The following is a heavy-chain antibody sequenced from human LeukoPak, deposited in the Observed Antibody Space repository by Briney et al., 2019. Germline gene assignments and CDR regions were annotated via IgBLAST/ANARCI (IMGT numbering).Heavy chain of an antibody. J-gene: IGHJ6*02. CDR1: GFTFSSYW. CDR3: ARDYWNYYFYALDV. CDR2: IHSDGTTT. D-gene: IGHD2-15*01. Sequence: GGSLRLSCAASGFTFSSYWMHWVRQAPGKGLVWVSRIHSDGTTTNYADSVKGRFTISRDNAENSLYLQMNSLRAEDTAVYFCARDYWNYYFYALDVWGQGTTVTVSS. V-gene: IGHV3-74*01.